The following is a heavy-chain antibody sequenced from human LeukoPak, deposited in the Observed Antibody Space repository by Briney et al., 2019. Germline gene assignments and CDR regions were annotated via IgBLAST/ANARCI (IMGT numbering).Heavy chain of an antibody. CDR2: IIPIFGTA. V-gene: IGHV1-69*05. J-gene: IGHJ5*02. CDR1: GGSFSSYA. D-gene: IGHD1-1*01. CDR3: ARDRTTGTSGVWFDP. Sequence: GSSVKVSSKASGGSFSSYAISWVRQAPGQGLEWMGRIIPIFGTANYAQKFQGRVTITTDESTSTAYMELSSLRSEDTAVYYCARDRTTGTSGVWFDPWGQGTLVTVSS.